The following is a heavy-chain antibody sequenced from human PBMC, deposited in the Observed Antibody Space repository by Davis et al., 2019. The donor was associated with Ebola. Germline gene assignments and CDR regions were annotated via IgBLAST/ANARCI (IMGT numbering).Heavy chain of an antibody. J-gene: IGHJ6*02. CDR3: TTDQITVIIYGMDV. Sequence: GGSLRLSCAASGFTFSSYWMSWVRQAPGKGLEWVANIKQDGSEKYYVDSVKGRFTISRDNAKNSLYLQMNSLKTEDTAVYYCTTDQITVIIYGMDVWGQGTTVTVSS. CDR1: GFTFSSYW. CDR2: IKQDGSEK. D-gene: IGHD4-17*01. V-gene: IGHV3-7*03.